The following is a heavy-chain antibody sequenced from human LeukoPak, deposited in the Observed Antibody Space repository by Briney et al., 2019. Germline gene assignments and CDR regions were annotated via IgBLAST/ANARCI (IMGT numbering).Heavy chain of an antibody. D-gene: IGHD4-17*01. Sequence: SVKVSCKASGGTFSSYAISWVRQAPGQGLEWMGGIIPIFGTANYAQKFQGRVTITTDESMSTAYMELSSLRSEDTAVYYCARAGEQIGYYFDYWGQGTLVTVSS. CDR3: ARAGEQIGYYFDY. CDR2: IIPIFGTA. V-gene: IGHV1-69*05. CDR1: GGTFSSYA. J-gene: IGHJ4*02.